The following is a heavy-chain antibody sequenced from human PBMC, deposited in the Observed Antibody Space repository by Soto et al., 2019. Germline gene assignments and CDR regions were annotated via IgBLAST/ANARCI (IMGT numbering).Heavy chain of an antibody. CDR3: ARDRLMATAGTARHYFGLDV. CDR1: GGSISSGGYY. J-gene: IGHJ6*02. V-gene: IGHV4-31*03. D-gene: IGHD5-18*01. Sequence: SETLSLTCTVSGGSISSGGYYWSWVRQNPRRGLEWIGNIYYSGNTYYNPSLKSRLTISVDTSKNQFSLNLSSVTAADTAVYYCARDRLMATAGTARHYFGLDVWGQGTTVTVSS. CDR2: IYYSGNT.